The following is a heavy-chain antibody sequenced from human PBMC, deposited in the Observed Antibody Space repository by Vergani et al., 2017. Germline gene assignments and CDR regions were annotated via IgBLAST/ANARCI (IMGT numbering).Heavy chain of an antibody. Sequence: QVQLQESGPGLVKPSQTLSLTCSVSGGAVNSGSNFWTWIRQPAAKGLERIGRTSTDGSTNYNPSLKSRVTVSVDTSKTQISLRLTSVTAEDTAVYYCARETVVTSWDGYRFHYMDVWGKGTTVTVSS. J-gene: IGHJ6*03. D-gene: IGHD3-16*02. CDR2: TSTDGST. CDR1: GGAVNSGSNF. V-gene: IGHV4-61*02. CDR3: ARETVVTSWDGYRFHYMDV.